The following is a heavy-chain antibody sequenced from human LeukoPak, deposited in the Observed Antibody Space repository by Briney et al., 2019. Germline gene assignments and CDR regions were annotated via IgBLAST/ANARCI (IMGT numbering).Heavy chain of an antibody. V-gene: IGHV1-2*02. D-gene: IGHD5-18*01. CDR3: VRSVRYTYGFYYFDS. Sequence: ASVKVSCKASGYTFTDHYMHWVRQAPGQRLEWMGWLNPDSGATNYAQKFQGRVTMTRNTSITTFYMELSGLRSDDTAVFYCVRSVRYTYGFYYFDSWGQGTLVTVSS. CDR2: LNPDSGAT. CDR1: GYTFTDHY. J-gene: IGHJ4*02.